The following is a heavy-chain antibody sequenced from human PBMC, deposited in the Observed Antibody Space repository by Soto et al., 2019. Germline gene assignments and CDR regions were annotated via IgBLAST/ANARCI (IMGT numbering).Heavy chain of an antibody. Sequence: ASVKVSCKASGYSFSSYGISWVRQAPGQGLEWMGWISVNNGNTNYAPKFQGRVTMTTDTSTSTAYMELRSLRSDDTAVYYCATSYDSGFDPWGQGTLVTVSS. CDR3: ATSYDSGFDP. D-gene: IGHD5-12*01. CDR2: ISVNNGNT. V-gene: IGHV1-18*04. J-gene: IGHJ5*02. CDR1: GYSFSSYG.